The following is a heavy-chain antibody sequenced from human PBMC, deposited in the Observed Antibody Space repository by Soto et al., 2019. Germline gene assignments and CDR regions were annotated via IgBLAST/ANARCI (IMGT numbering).Heavy chain of an antibody. CDR2: INPNSGGT. D-gene: IGHD6-13*01. CDR1: GYTFTGYF. Sequence: GAPAEVSCKASGYTFTGYFMYSVRQAPGQGLEWMGWINPNSGGTNYAQKFQGWVTMTRDTSISTAYMELSRLRSDDTAVYYCAREPLAAAHWFDPWGQGTLVTVSS. V-gene: IGHV1-2*04. J-gene: IGHJ5*02. CDR3: AREPLAAAHWFDP.